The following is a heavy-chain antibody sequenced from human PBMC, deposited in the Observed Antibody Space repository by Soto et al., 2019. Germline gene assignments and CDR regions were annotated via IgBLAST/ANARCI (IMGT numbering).Heavy chain of an antibody. CDR1: GYTFTSYA. V-gene: IGHV1-3*01. Sequence: QVQLVQSGAEVKKPGASVKVSCKASGYTFTSYAMHWVRQAPGQRLEWMGWINAGNGNTKYSQKFQGRVTITRDTSAGTAYMELSSLRSEDTAVYYCARDVSPYYYDSSGYLKGWFDPWGQGTLVTVSS. J-gene: IGHJ5*02. D-gene: IGHD3-22*01. CDR2: INAGNGNT. CDR3: ARDVSPYYYDSSGYLKGWFDP.